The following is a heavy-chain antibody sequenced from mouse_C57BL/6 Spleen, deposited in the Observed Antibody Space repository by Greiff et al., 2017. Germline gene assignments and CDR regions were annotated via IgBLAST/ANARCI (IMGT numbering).Heavy chain of an antibody. CDR2: INPSSGYT. D-gene: IGHD6-1*01. V-gene: IGHV1-7*01. J-gene: IGHJ2*01. CDR1: GYTFTSYW. CDR3: AKAAPALYFDY. Sequence: QVQLQQSGAELVKPGASVKLSCKASGYTFTSYWMHWVKQRPGQGLEWIGYINPSSGYTKYNQKFKDKATLTADKSSSTAYMQLSSLTYEDSAVYCCAKAAPALYFDYWGQGTTLTVSS.